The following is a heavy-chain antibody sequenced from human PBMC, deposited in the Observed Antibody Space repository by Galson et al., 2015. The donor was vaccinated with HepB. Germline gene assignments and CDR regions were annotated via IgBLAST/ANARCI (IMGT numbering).Heavy chain of an antibody. CDR2: ISYDGSNK. J-gene: IGHJ6*02. CDR1: GFTFSSYG. D-gene: IGHD5-12*01. V-gene: IGHV3-30*18. CDR3: AKSYSGYDFTHYYGMDV. Sequence: SLRLSCAASGFTFSSYGMHWVRQAPGKGLEWVAVISYDGSNKYYADSVKGRFTISRDNSKNTLYLQMNSLRAEDTAVYYCAKSYSGYDFTHYYGMDVWGQGTTVTVSS.